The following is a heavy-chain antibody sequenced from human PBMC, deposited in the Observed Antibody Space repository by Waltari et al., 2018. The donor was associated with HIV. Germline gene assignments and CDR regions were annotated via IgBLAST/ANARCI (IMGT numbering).Heavy chain of an antibody. CDR3: AKYLDCSGTSCYTPYFDY. D-gene: IGHD2-2*02. CDR2: ITGSGGGT. V-gene: IGHV3-23*01. CDR1: GFIFSTYA. J-gene: IGHJ4*02. Sequence: EVQLLESGGGLVQPGGSLRLSFAAYGFIFSTYAMSSARQAPGKGLEWVSAITGSGGGTYYADSVKGRFTFSRDNSQNTLYLQMNSLRAEDTAVYYCAKYLDCSGTSCYTPYFDYWGQGTLVTVSP.